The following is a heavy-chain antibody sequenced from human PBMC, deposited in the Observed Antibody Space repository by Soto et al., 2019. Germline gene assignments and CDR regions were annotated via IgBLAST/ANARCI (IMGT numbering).Heavy chain of an antibody. J-gene: IGHJ4*02. CDR2: ISGTGGST. V-gene: IGHV3-23*01. D-gene: IGHD5-18*01. CDR3: AKSKYSYGYFFDF. CDR1: GFIFSSYA. Sequence: GGSLRLSCAASGFIFSSYAMSWVRQAPGKGPEWVSAISGTGGSTNYADSVKGRFTISRDNSKNTLYLQMNSLRAEDTAVYYCAKSKYSYGYFFDFWGQGALVTVSS.